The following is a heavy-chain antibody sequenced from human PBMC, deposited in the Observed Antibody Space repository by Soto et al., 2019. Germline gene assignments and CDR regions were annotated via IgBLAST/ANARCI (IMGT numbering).Heavy chain of an antibody. J-gene: IGHJ3*02. V-gene: IGHV3-21*01. Sequence: PGGSLRLSCAASGFTFSSYSMNWVRQAPGKGLEWVSSISSSSSYIYYADSVKGRFTISRDNAKNSLYLQMNSLRAEDTAVYYCARDLLPIFYAFEIWGQGTMVTVSS. CDR1: GFTFSSYS. CDR2: ISSSSSYI. CDR3: ARDLLPIFYAFEI. D-gene: IGHD3-3*01.